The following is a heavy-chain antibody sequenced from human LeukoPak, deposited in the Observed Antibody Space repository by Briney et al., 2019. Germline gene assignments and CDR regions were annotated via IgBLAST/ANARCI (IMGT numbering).Heavy chain of an antibody. Sequence: PSETLSLTRTFSGGPIRIYYWSWVRQPPGKGLDWILYIYYRGNTNYNPSLKSRVTISIDTSKKQFSLKLSSVDDADTAVYYCGRDSPPQNASSSAGFDYWGQGALVTVSS. J-gene: IGHJ4*02. V-gene: IGHV4-59*01. CDR3: GRDSPPQNASSSAGFDY. CDR1: GGPIRIYY. CDR2: IYYRGNT. D-gene: IGHD6-6*01.